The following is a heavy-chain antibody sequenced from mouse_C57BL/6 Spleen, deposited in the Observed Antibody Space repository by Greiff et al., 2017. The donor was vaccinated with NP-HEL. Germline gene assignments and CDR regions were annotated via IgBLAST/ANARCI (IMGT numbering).Heavy chain of an antibody. J-gene: IGHJ1*03. CDR2: IYPGDGDT. CDR3: ARERAGRYFDV. V-gene: IGHV1-80*01. D-gene: IGHD4-1*01. CDR1: GYAFSSYW. Sequence: VQLQQSGAELVKPGASVKISCKASGYAFSSYWMNWVKQRPGKGLEWIGQIYPGDGDTNYNGKFKGKATLTADKSSSTAYMQLSSLTSDDSAVYFCARERAGRYFDVWGTGTTVTVSS.